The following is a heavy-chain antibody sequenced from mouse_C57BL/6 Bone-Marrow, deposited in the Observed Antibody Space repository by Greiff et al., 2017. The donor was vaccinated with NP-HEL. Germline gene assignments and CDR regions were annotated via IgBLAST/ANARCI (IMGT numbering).Heavy chain of an antibody. CDR2: IDPENGDT. D-gene: IGHD3-1*01. CDR3: TTGLLPMDY. CDR1: GFNIKDDY. V-gene: IGHV14-4*01. Sequence: VQLKESGAELVRPGASVKLSCTASGFNIKDDYMHWVKQRPEQGLEWIGWIDPENGDTEYASKFQGKATITADTSSNTAYLQLSSLTSEDTAVYYCTTGLLPMDYWGQGTSVTVSS. J-gene: IGHJ4*01.